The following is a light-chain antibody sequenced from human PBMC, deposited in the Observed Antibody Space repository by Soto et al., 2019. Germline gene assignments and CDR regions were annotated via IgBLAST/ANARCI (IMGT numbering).Light chain of an antibody. Sequence: QSALTQPASVSGSPGQSITISCTGTSSDVGTYNYVSWYQQHPGKAPKLIIYDVSNRPSGVSNRFSGSKSGNTASLTISGLRAEDEADYYCSSYTSSSTLYVFATGTKLTVL. CDR1: SSDVGTYNY. J-gene: IGLJ1*01. CDR2: DVS. V-gene: IGLV2-14*01. CDR3: SSYTSSSTLYV.